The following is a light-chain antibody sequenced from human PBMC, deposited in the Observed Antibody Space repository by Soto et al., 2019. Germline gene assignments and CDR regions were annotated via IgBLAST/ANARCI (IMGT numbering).Light chain of an antibody. CDR3: CSYAGSYSWV. CDR2: DVS. CDR1: SGDVGAYNY. V-gene: IGLV2-11*01. J-gene: IGLJ3*02. Sequence: QSVLTQPRSVSGSPGQSVTISCTGTSGDVGAYNYVSWYQHHPGKAPKVMIYDVSERPSGVPDRFSGSKSDNKASLTISGLQAEDEADYYCCSYAGSYSWVFGGGTKLTVL.